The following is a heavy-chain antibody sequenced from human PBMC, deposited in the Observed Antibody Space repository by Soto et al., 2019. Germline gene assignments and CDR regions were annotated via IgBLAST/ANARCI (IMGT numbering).Heavy chain of an antibody. D-gene: IGHD3-16*01. Sequence: QVQLVESGGGVVQPGTSLRLSCVGSGFTFRSFVIHWVRQAPGKGLEWVALTSYDGSNKYYDDSVKGRFTISRDNSRNTVDLQMDSRILEDKALYYCARWGTTGGLDVWGQGTLVSVSS. CDR1: GFTFRSFV. CDR3: ARWGTTGGLDV. J-gene: IGHJ4*02. V-gene: IGHV3-30*19. CDR2: TSYDGSNK.